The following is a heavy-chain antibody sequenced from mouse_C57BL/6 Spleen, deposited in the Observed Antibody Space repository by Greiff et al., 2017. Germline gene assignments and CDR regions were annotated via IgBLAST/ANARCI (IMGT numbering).Heavy chain of an antibody. J-gene: IGHJ3*01. V-gene: IGHV10-1*01. Sequence: EVKLMESGGGLVQPKGSLKLSCAASGFSFNTYAMNWVRQAPGKGLEWVARIRSKSNNYATYYADSVKDRFTISRDDSESMLYLQMNNLKTEDTAMYYCVRYGNYGFAYWGQGTLVTVSA. CDR1: GFSFNTYA. CDR3: VRYGNYGFAY. D-gene: IGHD2-1*01. CDR2: IRSKSNNYAT.